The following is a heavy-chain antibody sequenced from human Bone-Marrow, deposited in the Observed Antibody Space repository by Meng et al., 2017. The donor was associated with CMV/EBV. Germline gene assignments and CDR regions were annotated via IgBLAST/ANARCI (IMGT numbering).Heavy chain of an antibody. CDR2: INPNSGGT. Sequence: ASVKVSCKASGYTFTGYYMHWVRQAPGQGLEWMGWINPNSGGTNYAQKFQGRVTMTRDTSISTAYMELSRLRSDDTAVYYCARGKRMIRYFDWGFGWFDPWGQGTRVTVYS. CDR3: ARGKRMIRYFDWGFGWFDP. V-gene: IGHV1-2*02. D-gene: IGHD3-9*01. CDR1: GYTFTGYY. J-gene: IGHJ5*02.